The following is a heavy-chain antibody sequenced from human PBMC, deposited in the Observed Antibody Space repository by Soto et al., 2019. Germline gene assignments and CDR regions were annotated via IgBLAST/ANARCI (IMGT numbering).Heavy chain of an antibody. Sequence: ASVKVSCKVSGYTLTELSMHWVRQAPGKGLEWTGGFDPEDGETIYAQKFQGRVTMTEDTSTDTAYMELSSLRSEDTAVYYCATDLKDGEPYYDISSPLGYWGQGTLVTVSS. V-gene: IGHV1-24*01. D-gene: IGHD3-9*01. CDR2: FDPEDGET. CDR3: ATDLKDGEPYYDISSPLGY. J-gene: IGHJ4*02. CDR1: GYTLTELS.